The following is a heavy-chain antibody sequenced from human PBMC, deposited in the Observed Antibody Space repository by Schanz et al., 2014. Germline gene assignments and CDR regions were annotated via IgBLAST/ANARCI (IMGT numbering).Heavy chain of an antibody. Sequence: VQLEQSGAEVKKPGSSVKVSCKASGGTFSSFGINWVRQAPGQGLEWMGWISPYNGNTNYAQKLQGRVTMTADTSTSTAYMDLRSLRSDDTAVYYCARDRRRYCSTASCLHDNWFDPWGQGTLVIVSS. D-gene: IGHD2-2*01. CDR3: ARDRRRYCSTASCLHDNWFDP. V-gene: IGHV1-18*01. CDR1: GGTFSSFG. CDR2: ISPYNGNT. J-gene: IGHJ5*02.